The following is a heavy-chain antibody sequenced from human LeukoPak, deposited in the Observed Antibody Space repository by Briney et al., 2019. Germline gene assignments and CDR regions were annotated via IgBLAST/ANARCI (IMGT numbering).Heavy chain of an antibody. Sequence: SVKVSCKAAGYTFTGYYMFWVRQAPGQGLEWMGRIIPIFGTANYAQKFQGRVTITTDESTSTAYMELSSLRSEDTAVYYCARGYSGYGNHCSGGSCYYYYMDVWGKGTTVTVSS. CDR1: GYTFTGYY. CDR3: ARGYSGYGNHCSGGSCYYYYMDV. J-gene: IGHJ6*03. V-gene: IGHV1-69*05. CDR2: IIPIFGTA. D-gene: IGHD2-15*01.